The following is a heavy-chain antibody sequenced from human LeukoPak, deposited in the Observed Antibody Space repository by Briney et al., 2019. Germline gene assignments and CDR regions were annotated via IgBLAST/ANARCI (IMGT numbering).Heavy chain of an antibody. CDR2: IWYDGSNK. D-gene: IGHD6-19*01. Sequence: PGRSLGLSCAASGFTFSSYGMHWVRQAPGKGLEWVAVIWYDGSNKYYADSVKGRFTISRDNSKNTLYLQMNSLRAEDTAVYYCARPHSSGWPFDYWGQGTLVTVSS. CDR3: ARPHSSGWPFDY. J-gene: IGHJ4*02. V-gene: IGHV3-33*01. CDR1: GFTFSSYG.